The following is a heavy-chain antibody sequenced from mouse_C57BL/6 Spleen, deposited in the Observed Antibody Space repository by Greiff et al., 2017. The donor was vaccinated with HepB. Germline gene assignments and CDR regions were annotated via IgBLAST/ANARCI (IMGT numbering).Heavy chain of an antibody. CDR2: IDPETGGT. J-gene: IGHJ3*01. CDR1: GYTFTDYE. V-gene: IGHV1-15*01. D-gene: IGHD1-1*01. Sequence: VKVVESGAELVRPGASVTLSCKASGYTFTDYEMHWVKQTPVHGLEWIGAIDPETGGTAYNQKFKGKAILTADKSSSTAYMELRSLTSEDSAVYYCTRARRGGSSFAYWGQGTLVTVSA. CDR3: TRARRGGSSFAY.